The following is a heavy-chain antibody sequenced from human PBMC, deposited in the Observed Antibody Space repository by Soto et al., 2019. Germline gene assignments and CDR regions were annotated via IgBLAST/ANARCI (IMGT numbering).Heavy chain of an antibody. CDR2: ISVYNGDT. Sequence: QVQLVQSGAEVKKPGASVKVSCKASGYTFTSYGISWVRQAPGQGLEWMGWISVYNGDTNYAQKLQGRVTMTTDTCTSTAHAELRSLTSDDTAVYYCARAAPYRGSYYGADCWGQGTLVTVPS. J-gene: IGHJ4*02. V-gene: IGHV1-18*01. D-gene: IGHD1-26*01. CDR3: ARAAPYRGSYYGADC. CDR1: GYTFTSYG.